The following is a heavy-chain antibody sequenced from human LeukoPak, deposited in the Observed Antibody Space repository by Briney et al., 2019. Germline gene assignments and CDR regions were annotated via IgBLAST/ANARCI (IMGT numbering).Heavy chain of an antibody. J-gene: IGHJ4*02. CDR3: AKPSREGGIYPDFDY. Sequence: GSLRLSCAASGFTFTSYAMSWVRQAPGKGLEWVSAISGSGGTTYYADSVKGRFTISRDNSKNTLYLQMNSLRAEDTAVYYCAKPSREGGIYPDFDYWGQGTLVTVSS. CDR2: ISGSGGTT. D-gene: IGHD5-12*01. CDR1: GFTFTSYA. V-gene: IGHV3-23*01.